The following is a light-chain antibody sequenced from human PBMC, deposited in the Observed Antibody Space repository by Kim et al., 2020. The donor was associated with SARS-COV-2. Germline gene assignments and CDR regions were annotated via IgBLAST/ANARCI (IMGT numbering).Light chain of an antibody. V-gene: IGLV3-1*01. CDR3: QAWDSSTAV. CDR2: QDS. CDR1: KLGYKY. Sequence: SSELTQPPSVSVSPGQTASITCSGDKLGYKYACWYQQKPGQSPVLVIYQDSKRPSGIPERFSGSNSGNTATLTISGTQAMDEADYYCQAWDSSTAVFGGG. J-gene: IGLJ3*02.